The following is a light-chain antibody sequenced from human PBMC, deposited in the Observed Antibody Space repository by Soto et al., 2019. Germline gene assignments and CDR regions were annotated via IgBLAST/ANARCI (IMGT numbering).Light chain of an antibody. V-gene: IGKV3-20*01. CDR1: HSVSSSY. CDR2: HAS. J-gene: IGKJ1*01. Sequence: EIVLTQSPGTLSLSPGERATLSCRASHSVSSSYLAWYQQKPGQAPKILIYHASSRATGIPDRFIGSGSGTDFNLTITSGEPEDLAVYYCQQYGVSSWTVGQGTKVEI. CDR3: QQYGVSSWT.